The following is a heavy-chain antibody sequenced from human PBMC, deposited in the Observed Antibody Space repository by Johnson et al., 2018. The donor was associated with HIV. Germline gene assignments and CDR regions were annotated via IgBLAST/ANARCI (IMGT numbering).Heavy chain of an antibody. V-gene: IGHV3-9*01. CDR1: GFTFNDYT. Sequence: VQLVESGGGLVQPGTSLRLSCAAPGFTFNDYTMHWVRQAPGKGLEWVSGISWNSDTIVYADSVKGRFTISRDNSKNTLYLQMNSLRTEDTAVYYCARVSLAYSYGYDAFDIWGQGTMVTVSS. D-gene: IGHD5-18*01. CDR2: ISWNSDTI. CDR3: ARVSLAYSYGYDAFDI. J-gene: IGHJ3*02.